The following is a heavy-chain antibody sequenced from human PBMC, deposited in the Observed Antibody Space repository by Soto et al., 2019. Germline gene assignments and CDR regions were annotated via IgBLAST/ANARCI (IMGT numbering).Heavy chain of an antibody. Sequence: QVQLVESGGGVVQPGRSLRLSCAASGFTFSSYGMHWVRQAPGKGLEWVAVISYDGSNKYYADSVKGRFTISRDNSKNTLYLQMNSLRAEDTAVYYCAKELLHSPYYYYSGMDVWGQGTTVTVSS. CDR2: ISYDGSNK. V-gene: IGHV3-30*18. CDR3: AKELLHSPYYYYSGMDV. J-gene: IGHJ6*02. CDR1: GFTFSSYG. D-gene: IGHD4-4*01.